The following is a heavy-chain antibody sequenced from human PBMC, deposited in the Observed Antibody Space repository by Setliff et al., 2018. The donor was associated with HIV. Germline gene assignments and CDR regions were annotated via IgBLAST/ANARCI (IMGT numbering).Heavy chain of an antibody. CDR2: INHSGST. J-gene: IGHJ4*02. CDR1: GFSLSTSGM. D-gene: IGHD3-10*01. V-gene: IGHV4-39*07. CDR3: ARVFVGSGNYYTHYFDC. Sequence: SGPTLVNPTQTLTLTCTFSGFSLSTSGMCVSWIRQPPGKGLEWIGEINHSGSTNYNPSLKTRVTIVVDTSKNQFSLKLGSVTAADTAVYYCARVFVGSGNYYTHYFDCWGQGTLVTVSS.